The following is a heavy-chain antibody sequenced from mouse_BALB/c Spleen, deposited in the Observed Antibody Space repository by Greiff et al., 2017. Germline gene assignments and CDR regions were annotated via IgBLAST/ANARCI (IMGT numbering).Heavy chain of an antibody. CDR2: IYWDDDK. D-gene: IGHD2-10*01. Sequence: QVTLKESGPGILQPSQTLSLTCSFSGFSLSTSGMGVSWIRQPSGKGLEWLAHIYWDDDKRYNPSLKSRLTISKDTSRNQVFLKITSVDTADTATYYCARNLLGAMDYWGQGTSGTVSS. CDR1: GFSLSTSGMG. J-gene: IGHJ4*01. V-gene: IGHV8-12*01. CDR3: ARNLLGAMDY.